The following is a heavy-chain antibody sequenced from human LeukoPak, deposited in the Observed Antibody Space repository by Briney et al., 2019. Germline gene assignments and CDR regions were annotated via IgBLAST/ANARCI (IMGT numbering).Heavy chain of an antibody. V-gene: IGHV3-7*01. CDR2: INLDGSQK. CDR1: EFTFSSYA. CDR3: ARKRPNYFDY. Sequence: GGCLRLSCAASEFTFSSYAMQWVRQAPGKGPEWVAKINLDGSQKYYVDSVNGRFTISRDNAENSLYLQMNSLRAEDTALYYCARKRPNYFDYWGQGTLVTVSS. J-gene: IGHJ4*02.